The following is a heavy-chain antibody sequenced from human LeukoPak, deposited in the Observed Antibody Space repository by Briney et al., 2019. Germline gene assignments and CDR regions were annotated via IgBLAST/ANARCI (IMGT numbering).Heavy chain of an antibody. D-gene: IGHD6-6*01. CDR2: IYYSGST. Sequence: SETLSLTCAVFGGSFSGYYWSWIRQPPGKGLEWIGYIYYSGSTDYNPSLKSRVTISVDTSKNQFSLKLTSVTAADTAVYYCARSGGQLLDYWGQGTLVTVSS. CDR3: ARSGGQLLDY. J-gene: IGHJ4*02. CDR1: GGSFSGYY. V-gene: IGHV4-59*01.